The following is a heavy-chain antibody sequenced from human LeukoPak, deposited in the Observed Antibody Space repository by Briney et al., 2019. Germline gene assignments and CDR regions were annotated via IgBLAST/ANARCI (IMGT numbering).Heavy chain of an antibody. D-gene: IGHD2-2*01. CDR2: MNPNSGNT. V-gene: IGHV1-8*01. CDR1: GYTFTSYD. CDR3: ASNQLLSMGWSNWFDP. J-gene: IGHJ5*02. Sequence: ASVKVSCKASGYTFTSYDINWVRQATGQGLEWMGWMNPNSGNTGYAQKFQGRVTMTRNTSISTAYMELSSLRSEDTAVYYCASNQLLSMGWSNWFDPWGRGTLVTVSS.